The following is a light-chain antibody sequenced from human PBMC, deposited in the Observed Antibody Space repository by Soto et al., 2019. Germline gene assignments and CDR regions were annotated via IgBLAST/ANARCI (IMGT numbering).Light chain of an antibody. CDR2: KVS. Sequence: DVVMTQSPLSLPVTLGRPASISCRSSQSPLYSDGNTYLSWFQQRPGQSPRRLIYKVSNRDSGGPDRLSGSGSGTEFPLKTRGADAEDVGGYECMQATHWLWTLGRGTKGDIK. CDR3: MQATHWLWT. V-gene: IGKV2-30*01. CDR1: QSPLYSDGNTY. J-gene: IGKJ1*01.